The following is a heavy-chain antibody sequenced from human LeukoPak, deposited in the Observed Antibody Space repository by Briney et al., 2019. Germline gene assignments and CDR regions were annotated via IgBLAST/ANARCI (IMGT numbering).Heavy chain of an antibody. CDR3: ARELRYNYYYYGMDV. V-gene: IGHV3-30-3*01. J-gene: IGHJ6*02. CDR1: GFTFSSYA. D-gene: IGHD3-9*01. Sequence: PGGSLRLSCAASGFTFSSYAMHGVRQAPGKGLEWVAVISYDGSNKYYADSVKGRFTISRDNSKNTLYLQMNSLRAEDTAVYYCARELRYNYYYYGMDVWGQGTTVTVSS. CDR2: ISYDGSNK.